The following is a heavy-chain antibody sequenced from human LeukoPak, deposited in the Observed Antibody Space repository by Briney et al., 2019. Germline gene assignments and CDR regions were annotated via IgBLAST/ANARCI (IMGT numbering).Heavy chain of an antibody. CDR1: GFTFSSYS. CDR3: AREVEGLDY. V-gene: IGHV3-48*01. D-gene: IGHD2-15*01. Sequence: GGSLRLPCAASGFTFSSYSMNWVRQAPGKGLEWVSYISSSSSTIYYADSVKGRFTISRDNAKNSLYLQMNSLRAEDTAVYYCAREVEGLDYWGQGTLVTVSS. J-gene: IGHJ4*02. CDR2: ISSSSSTI.